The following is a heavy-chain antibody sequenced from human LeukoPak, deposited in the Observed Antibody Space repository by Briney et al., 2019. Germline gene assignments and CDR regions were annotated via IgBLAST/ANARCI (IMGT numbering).Heavy chain of an antibody. J-gene: IGHJ4*02. CDR2: IDSTGAYT. V-gene: IGHV3-23*01. CDR1: GFIFSNYA. Sequence: GGSLRLSCAASGFIFSNYAMSWVRQAPGKGLEWVSAIDSTGAYTWYADSVKGRFTISKDSSKTILYLQMNSLRAEDTAVYYCAKADYVWGSYRYDYWGQGTLVTVSS. CDR3: AKADYVWGSYRYDY. D-gene: IGHD3-16*02.